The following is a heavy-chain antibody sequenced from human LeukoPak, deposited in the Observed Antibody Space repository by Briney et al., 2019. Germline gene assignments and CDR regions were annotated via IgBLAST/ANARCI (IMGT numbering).Heavy chain of an antibody. D-gene: IGHD3-10*01. CDR1: GFTFSSYA. CDR2: ISGSGGST. Sequence: PGGSLRLSCAASGFTFSSYAMSWVRQAPGKGLEWVSTISGSGGSTYYADSVKGRFTISRDNSKNTLYLQMNSLRAEDTAVYYCAKAASRGVFYGLDVWGQGTTVTVSS. J-gene: IGHJ6*02. CDR3: AKAASRGVFYGLDV. V-gene: IGHV3-23*01.